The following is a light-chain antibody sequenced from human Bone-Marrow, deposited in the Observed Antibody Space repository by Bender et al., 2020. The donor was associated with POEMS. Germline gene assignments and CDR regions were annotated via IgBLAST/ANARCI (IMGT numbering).Light chain of an antibody. Sequence: SYELTQPPSVSVSPGQTARITCSGDAFTKQHVYWYQQKPGQAPVLVIYKDSERPSGIPERFSGSNSGNTATLTISSVEAGDEADYFCQVWDSSSDHWLFGGGTSLTVL. CDR1: AFTKQH. V-gene: IGLV3-21*02. CDR2: KDS. CDR3: QVWDSSSDHWL. J-gene: IGLJ3*02.